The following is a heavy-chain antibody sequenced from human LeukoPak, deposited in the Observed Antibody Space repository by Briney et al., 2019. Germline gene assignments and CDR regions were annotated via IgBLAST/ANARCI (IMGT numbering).Heavy chain of an antibody. CDR3: ARVGRLQYGDYVAFDY. CDR1: EFTFSTFA. CDR2: ISGSGEST. V-gene: IGHV3-23*01. J-gene: IGHJ4*02. Sequence: GGSLRLSCVASEFTFSTFAISWVRQAPGKGLEWVSHISGSGESTYYADSVKGRFTISRDNAKNSLYLQMNSLRAEDTAVYYCARVGRLQYGDYVAFDYWGQGALVTVSS. D-gene: IGHD4-17*01.